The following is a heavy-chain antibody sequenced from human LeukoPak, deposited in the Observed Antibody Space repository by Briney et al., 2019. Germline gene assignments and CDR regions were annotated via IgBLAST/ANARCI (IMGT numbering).Heavy chain of an antibody. D-gene: IGHD1-20*01. CDR2: IRGSGGAT. CDR1: GFTFSTYA. CDR3: AIPGQYNWNALSS. V-gene: IGHV3-23*01. J-gene: IGHJ5*02. Sequence: GGSLRLSCAASGFTFSTYAMSWVRQAPGKGLDWVSAIRGSGGATFYADSVKGRFTISTDNSKNTLYLEMNSLRAADTAVYCCAIPGQYNWNALSSWGQGTLVTVSS.